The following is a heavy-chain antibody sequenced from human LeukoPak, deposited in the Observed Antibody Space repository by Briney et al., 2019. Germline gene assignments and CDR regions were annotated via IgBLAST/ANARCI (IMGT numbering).Heavy chain of an antibody. CDR2: IDWDDDK. CDR3: ARIGSSAYFYYFDS. CDR1: GFSLSTSGMC. D-gene: IGHD3-22*01. Sequence: SGPALVKPTQALTLTCTFSGFSLSTSGMCVSWIRQPPGKALEWLARIDWDDDKYYSTSLKTRLTISKDTSKNQVVLTMTNMDPVDTATYYCARIGSSAYFYYFDSWGQGTLVTVSS. V-gene: IGHV2-70*11. J-gene: IGHJ4*02.